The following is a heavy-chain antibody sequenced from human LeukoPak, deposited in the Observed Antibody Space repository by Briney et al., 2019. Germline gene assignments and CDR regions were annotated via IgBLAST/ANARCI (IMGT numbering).Heavy chain of an antibody. Sequence: SETLSLTCTVSGGSISSYYWSWIRQPPGKGLEWIGYIYYSGSTNYNPSLKSRVTISVDTSKNQFSLKLSSVTAADTAVYYCARVPAAFRDGRFDPWGQGTLVTVSS. D-gene: IGHD5-24*01. J-gene: IGHJ5*02. CDR2: IYYSGST. V-gene: IGHV4-59*01. CDR3: ARVPAAFRDGRFDP. CDR1: GGSISSYY.